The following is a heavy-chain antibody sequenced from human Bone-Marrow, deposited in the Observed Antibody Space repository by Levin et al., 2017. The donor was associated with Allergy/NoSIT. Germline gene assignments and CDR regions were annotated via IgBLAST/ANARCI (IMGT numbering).Heavy chain of an antibody. J-gene: IGHJ5*02. V-gene: IGHV4-30-4*01. D-gene: IGHD6-13*01. CDR1: GGSISSGDYY. CDR3: ARDTVEYSSSWPGFDP. CDR2: IYYSGST. Sequence: SCTVSGGSISSGDYYWSWIRQPPGKGLEWIGYIYYSGSTYYNPSLKSRVTISVDTSKNQFSLKLSSVTAADTAVYYCARDTVEYSSSWPGFDPWGQGTLVTVSS.